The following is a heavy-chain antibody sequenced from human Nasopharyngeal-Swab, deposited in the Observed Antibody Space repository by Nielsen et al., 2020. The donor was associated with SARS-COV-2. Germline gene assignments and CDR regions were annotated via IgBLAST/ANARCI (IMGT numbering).Heavy chain of an antibody. J-gene: IGHJ5*02. D-gene: IGHD1-26*01. CDR3: ARYSGSYYWFDP. CDR1: GGSISSYY. CDR2: IYYSGST. V-gene: IGHV4-59*01. Sequence: SETLSLTCTVSGGSISSYYWSWIRLPPGKGLEWIGYIYYSGSTNYNPSLKSRVTISVDTSKNQFSLKLSSVTAADTAVYYCARYSGSYYWFDPWGQGTLITVSS.